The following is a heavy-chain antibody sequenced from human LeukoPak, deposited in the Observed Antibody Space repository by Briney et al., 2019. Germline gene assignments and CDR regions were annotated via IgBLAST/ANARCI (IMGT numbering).Heavy chain of an antibody. D-gene: IGHD3-22*01. CDR1: GFTISSSG. Sequence: GGSLRLSCVASGFTISSSGMYWVRQAPGKGLVWVSFIHYDGTNEYYADSVKGRFTISRDNSKNTLYLQMNSLRAEDMAVYYCAKPKWHYYDSSGYSAFDIWGQGTMVTVSS. J-gene: IGHJ3*02. CDR2: IHYDGTNE. CDR3: AKPKWHYYDSSGYSAFDI. V-gene: IGHV3-30*02.